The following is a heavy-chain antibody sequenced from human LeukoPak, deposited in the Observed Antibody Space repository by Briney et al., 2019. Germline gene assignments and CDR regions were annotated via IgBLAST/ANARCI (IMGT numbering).Heavy chain of an antibody. CDR2: FYPEDGET. V-gene: IGHV1-24*01. CDR1: GYTLTELS. D-gene: IGHD3-3*01. J-gene: IGHJ5*02. Sequence: ASVKVSCKVSGYTLTELSMHWVRQAPGKGLEWMGGFYPEDGETIYAQKFQGRVTMTEDTSTDTAYMELSSLRSEDTAVYYCATVYDFWSGYYWVGPRNWFDPWGQGTLVTVSS. CDR3: ATVYDFWSGYYWVGPRNWFDP.